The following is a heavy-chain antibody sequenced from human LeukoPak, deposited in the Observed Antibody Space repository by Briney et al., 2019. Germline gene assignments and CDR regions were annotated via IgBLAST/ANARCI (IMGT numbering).Heavy chain of an antibody. CDR2: IYYSGST. CDR1: GGSITSSDYW. J-gene: IGHJ4*02. CDR3: ARGPKIVDGDYFDY. V-gene: IGHV4-39*07. Sequence: SETLSLTCTVSGGSITSSDYWWAWIRLPPGRGLEWIGSIYYSGSTYYNPPLKSRATISVDTSKNQFSLKLSSVTAADTAVYYCARGPKIVDGDYFDYWGQGTLVTVSS. D-gene: IGHD3-22*01.